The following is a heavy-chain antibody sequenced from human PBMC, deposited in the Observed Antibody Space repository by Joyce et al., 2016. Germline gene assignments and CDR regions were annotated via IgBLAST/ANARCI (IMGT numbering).Heavy chain of an antibody. Sequence: LRLVQSGPEVKRPATSVKLRRQPSGFIFNSAAVHWVGQVPGQSLERIGWRAFGSGNTRYAQSFQERATFTRDVSTSTAYMELTNLRSEDTAVYYCATDRVGALSPWGPGGLITVSS. CDR1: GFIFNSAA. J-gene: IGHJ4*02. CDR3: ATDRVGALSP. V-gene: IGHV1-58*01. D-gene: IGHD1-26*01. CDR2: RAFGSGNT.